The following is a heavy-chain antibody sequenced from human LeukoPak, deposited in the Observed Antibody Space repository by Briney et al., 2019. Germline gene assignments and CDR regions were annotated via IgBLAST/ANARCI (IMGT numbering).Heavy chain of an antibody. CDR3: ARASGYYYPPGY. CDR2: IYYSGST. Sequence: SETLSLTCTVSGGSISSYYWSWIRQPPGQGLEWIGYIYYSGSTNYNPSLKSRVTMSVDTSKNQFSLKLGSVTAADTAVYYCARASGYYYPPGYWGQGTLVTVSS. J-gene: IGHJ4*02. D-gene: IGHD3-3*01. V-gene: IGHV4-59*01. CDR1: GGSISSYY.